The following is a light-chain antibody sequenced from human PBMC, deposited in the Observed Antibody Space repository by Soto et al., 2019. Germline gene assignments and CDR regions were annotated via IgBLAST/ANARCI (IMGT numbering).Light chain of an antibody. CDR3: QQYGTSPRT. Sequence: GLTQAPCTLPLYPGETATLSCRACPVVSIHYLAWYQQKPGQAPSLLIYGASGRATGIPDRFSGSESGTDFTLTISRLEAEDSAVYYCQQYGTSPRTFGQGTKVDI. CDR1: PVVSIHY. CDR2: GAS. J-gene: IGKJ1*01. V-gene: IGKV3-20*01.